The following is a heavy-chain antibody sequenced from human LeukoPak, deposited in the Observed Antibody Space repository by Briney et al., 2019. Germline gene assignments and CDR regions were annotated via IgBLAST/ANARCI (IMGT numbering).Heavy chain of an antibody. D-gene: IGHD4-17*01. CDR3: AKDSSRVLDYGDAIDY. CDR2: ISWNSGSI. CDR1: GSTFDDYA. Sequence: GRSLRLSCAASGSTFDDYAMHWVRQAPGKGLEWVSGISWNSGSIGYADSVKGRFTISRDNAKNSLYLQMNSLRAEDTALYYCAKDSSRVLDYGDAIDYWGQGTLVTVSS. V-gene: IGHV3-9*01. J-gene: IGHJ4*02.